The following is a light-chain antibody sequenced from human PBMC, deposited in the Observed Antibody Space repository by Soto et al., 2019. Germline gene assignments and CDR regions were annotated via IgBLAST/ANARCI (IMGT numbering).Light chain of an antibody. Sequence: QSALTQPRSVSGSPGQSVTISCTGTSSDVGNYNYVSWYQQHPGKAPKLMIYLVSKRPSGVPDRFSGSKSGNTASLTITGLQAEDEADYYCCSYAGSYIYVFGTGTKVTVL. CDR3: CSYAGSYIYV. V-gene: IGLV2-11*01. CDR1: SSDVGNYNY. CDR2: LVS. J-gene: IGLJ1*01.